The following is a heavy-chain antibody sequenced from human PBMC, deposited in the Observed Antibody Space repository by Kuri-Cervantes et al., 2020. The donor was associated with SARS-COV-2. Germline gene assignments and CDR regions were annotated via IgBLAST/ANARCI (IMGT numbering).Heavy chain of an antibody. CDR1: GFTFSDSA. V-gene: IGHV3-30*04. Sequence: WGSLRLTCAASGFTFSDSAMHWVRQAPGKGLEWVAFISYDGSSKDYADSVKGRLTISRDNSKNTLYLQMKSLRAEDTAVFYCAREGNEDAFETWGQGTRVTVSS. CDR3: AREGNEDAFET. CDR2: ISYDGSSK. J-gene: IGHJ3*02.